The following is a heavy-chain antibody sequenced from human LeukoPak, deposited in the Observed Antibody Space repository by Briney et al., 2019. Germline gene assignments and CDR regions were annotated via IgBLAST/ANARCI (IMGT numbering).Heavy chain of an antibody. D-gene: IGHD3-10*01. V-gene: IGHV3-30*02. Sequence: GGSLRLACAASGLTFNNYGMHWVRQAPGKGLEWVACIRYDGSNKYYADSVKGRFTISRDNSKNTLYLQMNSLRAEDTAVYYCAKDYYYYGSGSYCDYWGQGTLVTVSS. CDR3: AKDYYYYGSGSYCDY. CDR1: GLTFNNYG. CDR2: IRYDGSNK. J-gene: IGHJ4*02.